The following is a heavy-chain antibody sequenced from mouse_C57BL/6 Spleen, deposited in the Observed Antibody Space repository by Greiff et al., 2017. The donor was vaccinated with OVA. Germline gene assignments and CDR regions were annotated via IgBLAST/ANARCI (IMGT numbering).Heavy chain of an antibody. Sequence: EVKLVESGPELVKPGASVKISCKASGYSFTGYYMNWVKQSPEKSLEWIGEINPSTGGTTYNQKFKAKATLTVDKSSRTAYMQRKSLTSEDSAVYYFARKGDDDGDEGYYLDYWGQGTTLTVSS. CDR1: GYSFTGYY. CDR3: ARKGDDDGDEGYYLDY. D-gene: IGHD2-4*01. CDR2: INPSTGGT. V-gene: IGHV1-42*01. J-gene: IGHJ2*01.